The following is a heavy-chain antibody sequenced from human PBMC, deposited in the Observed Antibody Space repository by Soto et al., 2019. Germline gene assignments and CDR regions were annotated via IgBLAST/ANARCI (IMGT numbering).Heavy chain of an antibody. V-gene: IGHV3-33*01. D-gene: IGHD5-18*01. Sequence: QVQLVESGGGVVQPGRSLRLSCAASGFTFSIYGMHWVRQAPGKGLEWVAIIWYDGSNKYYADSVKGRFTISRDNSKNTLYLQMNSLRAEDTAVYYCARGRGYSYSFADYWGQGTLVTVSS. CDR1: GFTFSIYG. CDR2: IWYDGSNK. CDR3: ARGRGYSYSFADY. J-gene: IGHJ4*02.